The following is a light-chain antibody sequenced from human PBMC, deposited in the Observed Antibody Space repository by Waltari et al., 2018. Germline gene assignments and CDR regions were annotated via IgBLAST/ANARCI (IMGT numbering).Light chain of an antibody. V-gene: IGLV1-44*01. CDR2: SNS. CDR3: AVWDDNLNGLV. Sequence: QSVLTQPPSASGTPGQRVTISCSGPSSHIGRNTVNWYQQSSGTAPRLLIYSNSQRPSGVPDRFSGSESGTSASLAISGLQSQDEADYYCAVWDDNLNGLVFGGGTKLTVL. J-gene: IGLJ2*01. CDR1: SSHIGRNT.